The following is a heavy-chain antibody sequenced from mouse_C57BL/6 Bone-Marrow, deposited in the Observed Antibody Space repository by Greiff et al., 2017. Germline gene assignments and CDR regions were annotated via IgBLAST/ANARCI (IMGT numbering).Heavy chain of an antibody. V-gene: IGHV5-17*01. CDR1: GFTFSDYG. J-gene: IGHJ3*01. D-gene: IGHD2-3*01. CDR2: ISSGSSTI. CDR3: AKSDGYPLAY. Sequence: EVQLVESGGGLVKPGGSLKLSCAASGFTFSDYGLHWVRQAPEKGLEWVAYISSGSSTIYYADTVKGRFTISRDNAKNTLFLQISSLRSEDTAMCYCAKSDGYPLAYWGQGTLVTVSA.